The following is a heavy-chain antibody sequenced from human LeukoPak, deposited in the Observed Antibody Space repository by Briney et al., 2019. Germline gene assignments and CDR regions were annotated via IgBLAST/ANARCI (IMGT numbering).Heavy chain of an antibody. J-gene: IGHJ4*02. Sequence: GASVKVSCKASGYTFTSYYMHWVRQAPGQGLEWMGIINPSGGSTSYAQKFQGRVTMTRDTSTSTVYMELCSLRSEDTAVYYCARTLTVTTHGHGGDYWGQGTLVTVSS. CDR3: ARTLTVTTHGHGGDY. V-gene: IGHV1-46*01. CDR2: INPSGGST. CDR1: GYTFTSYY. D-gene: IGHD4-17*01.